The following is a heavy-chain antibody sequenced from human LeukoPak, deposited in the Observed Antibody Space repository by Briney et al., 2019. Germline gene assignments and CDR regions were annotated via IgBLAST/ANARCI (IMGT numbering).Heavy chain of an antibody. CDR3: ARDLNDFWSGYHY. V-gene: IGHV1-2*02. CDR1: GYTFTGYY. CDR2: INPNSGGT. J-gene: IGHJ4*02. Sequence: ASVKVSCKASGYTFTGYYMHWVRHAPGQGLEWMGWINPNSGGTNYAQKFQGRVTMTRDTSISTAYMELSRLRSDDTAVYYCARDLNDFWSGYHYWGQGTLVTVSS. D-gene: IGHD3-3*01.